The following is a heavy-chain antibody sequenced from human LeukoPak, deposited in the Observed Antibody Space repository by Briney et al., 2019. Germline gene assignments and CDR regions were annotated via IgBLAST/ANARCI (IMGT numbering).Heavy chain of an antibody. CDR3: AREDGYCSGGNCYSYFDS. CDR1: GFTFSSYS. D-gene: IGHD2-15*01. V-gene: IGHV3-21*01. J-gene: IGHJ4*02. CDR2: ISSSSSYI. Sequence: PGGSLRLSCAASGFTFSSYSMNWVRQAPGKGLEWVSSISSSSSYIYYTDSVKGRFTISRDNAKNSLYLRMNSLRAEDTAVYYCAREDGYCSGGNCYSYFDSWGQGTLVTVSS.